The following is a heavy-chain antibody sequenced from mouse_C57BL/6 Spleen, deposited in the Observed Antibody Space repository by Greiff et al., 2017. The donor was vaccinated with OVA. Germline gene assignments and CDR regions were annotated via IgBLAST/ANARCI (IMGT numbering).Heavy chain of an antibody. Sequence: EVQLVESGGGLVQPGGSMKLSCAASGFTFSDAWMDWVRQSPEKGLEWVAEIRNKANNHATYYAESVKGRFTISRDDSTSSVYLQMNSLRAEDTGIYYCTGDSNSWFAYWGQGTLVTVSA. CDR3: TGDSNSWFAY. CDR2: IRNKANNHAT. CDR1: GFTFSDAW. J-gene: IGHJ3*01. D-gene: IGHD2-5*01. V-gene: IGHV6-6*01.